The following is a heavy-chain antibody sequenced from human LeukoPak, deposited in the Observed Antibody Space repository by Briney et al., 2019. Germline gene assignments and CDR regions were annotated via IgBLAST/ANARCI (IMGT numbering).Heavy chain of an antibody. Sequence: SETLSLTCTVSGYSICSGYYWGWIRQPPGKGLEWIESIYHSGSTYYNRSLKSRVTISVDTSKNQFTLKLSSVTAADTAAYYCARARSTYSCYYHSSGKGMAAFDIWGQGTMVTVSS. CDR3: ARARSTYSCYYHSSGKGMAAFDI. CDR1: GYSICSGYY. D-gene: IGHD3-22*01. J-gene: IGHJ3*02. V-gene: IGHV4-38-2*02. CDR2: IYHSGST.